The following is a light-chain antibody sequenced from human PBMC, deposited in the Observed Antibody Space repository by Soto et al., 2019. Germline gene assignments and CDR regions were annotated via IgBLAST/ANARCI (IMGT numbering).Light chain of an antibody. Sequence: AIRMTQSPSSFSASTGDRVTITCRASQVISSYLAWYQQKPGKAPKLLIYAASTLQSGVPSRFSGSGSGTDFTLTISCLQSEDFATYYCQQYYSYLSFGPGTKVD. CDR2: AAS. CDR1: QVISSY. CDR3: QQYYSYLS. V-gene: IGKV1-8*01. J-gene: IGKJ3*01.